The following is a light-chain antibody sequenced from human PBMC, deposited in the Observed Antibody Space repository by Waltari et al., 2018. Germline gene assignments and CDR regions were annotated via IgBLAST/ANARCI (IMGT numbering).Light chain of an antibody. CDR3: QQYFSYPIT. V-gene: IGKV1-16*01. J-gene: IGKJ5*01. CDR1: QGIAKL. Sequence: DIQMTQSPSSLSASVGDRVIITCRASQGIAKLFAWYQQKPGKAPKSLIHSASTLHGGVPARFTGSGSWTDFNLTISGLQPEDLATYYCQQYFSYPITFGQGTRL. CDR2: SAS.